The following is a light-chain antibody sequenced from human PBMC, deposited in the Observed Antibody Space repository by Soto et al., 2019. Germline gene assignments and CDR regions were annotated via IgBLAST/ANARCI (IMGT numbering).Light chain of an antibody. CDR2: AAS. V-gene: IGKV1D-12*01. Sequence: DIQMTQSTSSLAAAIGDRVTITFLASQGIRNWLAWYQQTPGKAPELLIFAASSMQSGVPSRFSGRGSGTEFTLTIDSLQPEDFATYYCQQTDSFPLSFGGGTMVDVK. J-gene: IGKJ4*01. CDR3: QQTDSFPLS. CDR1: QGIRNW.